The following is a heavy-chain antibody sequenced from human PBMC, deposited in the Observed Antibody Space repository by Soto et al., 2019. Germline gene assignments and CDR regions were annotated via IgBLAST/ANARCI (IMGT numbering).Heavy chain of an antibody. Sequence: EVQLVESGGGLVQPGGSLRLSCAASGFTVSSNYMSWVRQAPGKGLEWVSVIYSGGSAYYADSVTGRFTISRDNSKNTLYLQMTSLRAEDTAVYYCARHGYSYGGGYFDYWGQGTLVTVSS. D-gene: IGHD5-18*01. V-gene: IGHV3-66*04. CDR1: GFTVSSNY. CDR2: IYSGGSA. CDR3: ARHGYSYGGGYFDY. J-gene: IGHJ4*02.